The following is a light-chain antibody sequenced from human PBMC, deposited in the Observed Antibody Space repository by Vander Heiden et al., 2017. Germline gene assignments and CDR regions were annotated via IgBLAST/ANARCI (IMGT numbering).Light chain of an antibody. CDR1: QSISSY. Sequence: DIQMTQSPSSLSASVGDRVTITCRASQSISSYLNWYQQKPGKAPKLLIYAASSLQSGVPSTFRRSGSGTDFTLTISSLHPEDFTTYYCQQRDSTPPTFGQGTKLEIK. CDR2: AAS. J-gene: IGKJ2*01. CDR3: QQRDSTPPT. V-gene: IGKV1-39*01.